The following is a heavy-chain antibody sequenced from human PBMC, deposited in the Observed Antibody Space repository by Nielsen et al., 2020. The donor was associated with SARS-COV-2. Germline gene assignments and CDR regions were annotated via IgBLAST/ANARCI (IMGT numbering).Heavy chain of an antibody. Sequence: GGSLRLSCAASGFTFSSYWMSWVRQAPGKGLEWVANIKQDGSEKYYVDSVKGRFTISRDNAKNSLYLQMNSLRAEDTAVYYCARVASGVVPGPLGIGMWYSYYYMDVWGKGTTVTVSS. D-gene: IGHD2-2*01. CDR2: IKQDGSEK. CDR3: ARVASGVVPGPLGIGMWYSYYYMDV. V-gene: IGHV3-7*05. CDR1: GFTFSSYW. J-gene: IGHJ6*03.